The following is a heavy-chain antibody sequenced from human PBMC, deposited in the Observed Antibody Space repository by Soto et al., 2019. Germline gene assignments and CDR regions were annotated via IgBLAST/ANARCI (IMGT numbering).Heavy chain of an antibody. CDR1: GFSFSSYT. CDR3: AKADGLLYGLYV. CDR2: ISYDGSNK. V-gene: IGHV3-30*04. D-gene: IGHD4-17*01. J-gene: IGHJ6*02. Sequence: GSLRLSCAASGFSFSSYTMHWVRQTAGKGLEWVAVISYDGSNKYYADSVKGRFTISRDNSKNTLYLQMNSLRAEDTAVYYCAKADGLLYGLYVRAQGTSVPVAS.